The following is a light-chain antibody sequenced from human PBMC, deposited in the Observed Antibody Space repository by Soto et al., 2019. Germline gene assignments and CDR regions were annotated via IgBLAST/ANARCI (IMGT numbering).Light chain of an antibody. CDR3: SSYTTSTSFIL. CDR1: SSNIGAGYD. Sequence: QSVLAQPPSMSGAPGQRVTISCTGSSSNIGAGYDVHWYQQLPGTAPQLVMYANNNRPSGVPDRFSGSKSDTSASLAITGLQVEDEADYYCSSYTTSTSFILFGGGTKLTVL. J-gene: IGLJ2*01. V-gene: IGLV1-40*01. CDR2: ANN.